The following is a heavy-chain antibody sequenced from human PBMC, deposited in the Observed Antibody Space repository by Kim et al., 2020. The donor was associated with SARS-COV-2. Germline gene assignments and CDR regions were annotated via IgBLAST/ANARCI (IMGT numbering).Heavy chain of an antibody. CDR3: ARGDDYIWGSYRPLDY. Sequence: ASVKVSCKASGYTFTSYGISWVRQAPGQGLEWMGWISAYNGNTNYAQKLQGRVTMTTDTSTSTAYMELRSLRSDDTAVYYCARGDDYIWGSYRPLDYWGQGTLVTVSS. CDR1: GYTFTSYG. CDR2: ISAYNGNT. J-gene: IGHJ4*02. V-gene: IGHV1-18*01. D-gene: IGHD3-16*02.